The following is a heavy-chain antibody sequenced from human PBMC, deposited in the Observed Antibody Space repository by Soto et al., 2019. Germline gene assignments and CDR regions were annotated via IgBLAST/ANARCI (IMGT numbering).Heavy chain of an antibody. J-gene: IGHJ6*02. CDR2: ISGSGGST. D-gene: IGHD3-10*01. CDR3: AKLKGTGYYYYYGMDV. Sequence: PGGSLRLSCAASGFTFSSYAMGWVRQAPGKGLEWVSAISGSGGSTYYADSVKGRFTISRDNSKNTLYLQMNSLRAEDTAVYYCAKLKGTGYYYYYGMDVWGQGTTVTVSS. CDR1: GFTFSSYA. V-gene: IGHV3-23*01.